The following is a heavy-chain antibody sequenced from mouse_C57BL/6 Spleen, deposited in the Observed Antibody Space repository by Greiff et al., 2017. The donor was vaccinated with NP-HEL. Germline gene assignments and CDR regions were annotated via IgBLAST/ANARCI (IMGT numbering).Heavy chain of an antibody. D-gene: IGHD1-1*01. J-gene: IGHJ2*01. Sequence: VKLQQPGAELVKPGASVKLSCKASGYTFTSYWMHWVKQRPGQGLEWIGMIHPNSGSTNYNEKFKSKATLTVDKSSSTAYMQLSSLTSEDSAVYYCARELITTVVAHFDYWGQGTTLTVST. CDR2: IHPNSGST. CDR3: ARELITTVVAHFDY. CDR1: GYTFTSYW. V-gene: IGHV1-64*01.